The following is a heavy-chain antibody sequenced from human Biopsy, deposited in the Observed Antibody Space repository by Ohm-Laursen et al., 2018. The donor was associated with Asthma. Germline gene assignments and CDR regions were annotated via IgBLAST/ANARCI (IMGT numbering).Heavy chain of an antibody. Sequence: SSVKVSRKSLGGTFNTYVIGWVRQAPGQGLKWMGGINSVFGTTTYPQKFQDRVTITADDSTSTVYMELSSLRSEDTAVYYCARKAGSCISRTCYSLDFWGQGTLVTVSS. CDR1: GGTFNTYV. J-gene: IGHJ4*02. CDR3: ARKAGSCISRTCYSLDF. D-gene: IGHD2-2*01. V-gene: IGHV1-69*01. CDR2: INSVFGTT.